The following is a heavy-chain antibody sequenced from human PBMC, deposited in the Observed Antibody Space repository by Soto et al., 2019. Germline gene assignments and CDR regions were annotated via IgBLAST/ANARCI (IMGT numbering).Heavy chain of an antibody. CDR3: AGAHEGDSYANMDF. Sequence: HVQLVQSGAEVKKPGSSVKVSCKASGGTFSSYAISWVRQAPGQGLEWMGGIIPSFGTATYAQKFQGRVTISADESTSTAYMELSSLRSEDTAVYYCAGAHEGDSYANMDFWCQGTTVTVSS. CDR1: GGTFSSYA. CDR2: IIPSFGTA. D-gene: IGHD5-18*01. J-gene: IGHJ6*02. V-gene: IGHV1-69*12.